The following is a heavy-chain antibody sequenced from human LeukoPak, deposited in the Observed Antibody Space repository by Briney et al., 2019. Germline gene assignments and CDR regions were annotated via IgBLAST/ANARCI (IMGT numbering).Heavy chain of an antibody. J-gene: IGHJ4*02. Sequence: GGSLRLSCAASGFTFSSYSMNWVRQAPGKGLEWVSSISSSSSYIYYADSVKGRFTISRDNSKNALYLQMNSLRAEDTAVYYCARDLSGDILTGYPYYWGQGTLVTVSS. CDR2: ISSSSSYI. CDR1: GFTFSSYS. D-gene: IGHD3-9*01. CDR3: ARDLSGDILTGYPYY. V-gene: IGHV3-21*01.